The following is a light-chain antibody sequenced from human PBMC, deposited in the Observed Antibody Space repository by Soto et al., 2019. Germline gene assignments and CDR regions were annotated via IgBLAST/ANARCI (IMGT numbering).Light chain of an antibody. CDR1: QSVGSN. CDR2: GAS. J-gene: IGKJ4*01. Sequence: EVVLTQSPATLSVSPGAGATLSCRASQSVGSNLAWYQRKPGQTPRVLIYGASTRAIGIPARFSGSGFGTEFTLTISSLQSEDFVVYYCQEYSNWPLLSFGGGTKVEIK. V-gene: IGKV3-15*01. CDR3: QEYSNWPLLS.